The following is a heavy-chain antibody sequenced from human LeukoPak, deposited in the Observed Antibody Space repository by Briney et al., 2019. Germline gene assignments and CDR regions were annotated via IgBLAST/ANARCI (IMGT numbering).Heavy chain of an antibody. CDR3: GRGMDV. V-gene: IGHV3-7*03. CDR2: IKQDRSEI. Sequence: PGGSLRLSCAASGFTFNNYWMSWVRQAPGKGLEWVANIKQDRSEIYYVDSVKGRFTISRDNAKNSVYLQMNSLRADDTAVYYCGRGMDVWGQGTTVTASS. J-gene: IGHJ6*02. CDR1: GFTFNNYW.